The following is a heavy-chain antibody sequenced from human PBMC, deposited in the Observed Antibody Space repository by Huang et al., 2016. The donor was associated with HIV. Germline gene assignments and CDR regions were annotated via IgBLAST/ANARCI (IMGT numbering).Heavy chain of an antibody. D-gene: IGHD1-26*01. J-gene: IGHJ4*02. Sequence: QVQLVQSGAEVKRPGSSVKVSCKASGSTFSSYAIRWVRQAPGQGLEWMGGIIPIFGAPKYAQKFQGRVTITADESTSTAYMELSSLRSEDTAVYYCASSGQYSFDYWGQGTLVTVSS. CDR1: GSTFSSYA. CDR3: ASSGQYSFDY. V-gene: IGHV1-69*01. CDR2: IIPIFGAP.